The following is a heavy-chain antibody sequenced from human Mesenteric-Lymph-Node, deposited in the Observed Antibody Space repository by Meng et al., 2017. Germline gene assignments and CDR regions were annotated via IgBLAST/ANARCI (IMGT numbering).Heavy chain of an antibody. V-gene: IGHV3-7*01. CDR2: IKQDGSEK. D-gene: IGHD3-10*01. CDR1: GFTFSSYW. Sequence: GESLKISCAASGFTFSSYWMSWVRQAPGKGLEWVANIKQDGSEKYYVDSVKGRFTVSRDNAKNSLFLDMSSLRVDDTAVYYCARDTASFYTWGQGTLVTVSS. J-gene: IGHJ5*02. CDR3: ARDTASFYT.